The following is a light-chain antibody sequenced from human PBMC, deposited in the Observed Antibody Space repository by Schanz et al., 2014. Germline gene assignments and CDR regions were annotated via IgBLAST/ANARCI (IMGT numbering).Light chain of an antibody. CDR3: QQRSNWPSLT. V-gene: IGKV3D-20*02. Sequence: EFVLTQFPGTLSLSPGGRATLSCRASQTVTTTSLAWYQQKPGQPPRLLVYGASSRATGIPDRFSGSGSGIDFTLTISKLEPEDFAVYYCQQRSNWPSLTFGGGTKVEIK. CDR1: QTVTTTS. J-gene: IGKJ4*01. CDR2: GAS.